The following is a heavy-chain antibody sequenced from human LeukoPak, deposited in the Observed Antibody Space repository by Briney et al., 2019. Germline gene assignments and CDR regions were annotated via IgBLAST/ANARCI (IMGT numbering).Heavy chain of an antibody. CDR2: ISGRGNTI. D-gene: IGHD6-13*01. CDR3: ARDPLYSSSWSDFDY. CDR1: GFTFSDYY. V-gene: IGHV3-11*01. Sequence: PGGSLRLSCAASGFTFSDYYMSWIRQAPGKGLEWVSYISGRGNTIYDADSVRGRFTISRDNAKDSLYLQMNSLRAEDTAVYYCARDPLYSSSWSDFDYWGQGTLVTVSS. J-gene: IGHJ4*02.